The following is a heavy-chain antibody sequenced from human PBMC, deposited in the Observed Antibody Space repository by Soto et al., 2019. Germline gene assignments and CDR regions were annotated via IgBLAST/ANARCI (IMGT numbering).Heavy chain of an antibody. CDR2: ISGSGGST. D-gene: IGHD3-3*01. J-gene: IGHJ6*02. CDR1: GFTFSSYA. V-gene: IGHV3-23*01. CDR3: AKRMGNYDFWSGPPRSYYYYGMDV. Sequence: GGSLRLSCAASGFTFSSYAMSWVRPAPGKGLEWVSAISGSGGSTYYADSVKGRFTISRDNSKNTLYLQMNSLRAEDTAVYYCAKRMGNYDFWSGPPRSYYYYGMDVWGQGTTVTVSS.